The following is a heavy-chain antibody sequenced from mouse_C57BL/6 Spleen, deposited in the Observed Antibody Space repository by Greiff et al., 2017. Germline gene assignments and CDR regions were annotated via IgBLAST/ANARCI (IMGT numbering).Heavy chain of an antibody. CDR1: GFNIKDDY. V-gene: IGHV14-4*01. CDR2: IDPENGDT. J-gene: IGHJ3*01. CDR3: TRAYYSKGD. Sequence: VQLQQSGAELVRPGASVKLSCTASGFNIKDDYMHWVKQRPEQGLEWIGWIDPENGDTEYASKFQGKATITADTSSNTAYLQLSSLTSEDTAVYYCTRAYYSKGDWGQGTLVTVSA. D-gene: IGHD2-5*01.